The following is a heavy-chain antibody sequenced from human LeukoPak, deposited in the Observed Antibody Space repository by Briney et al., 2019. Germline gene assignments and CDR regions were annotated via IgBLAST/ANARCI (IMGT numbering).Heavy chain of an antibody. CDR3: ARFPNYGSYVGDY. J-gene: IGHJ4*02. CDR1: GGSISGYY. D-gene: IGHD4-11*01. CDR2: IHDSGST. Sequence: SETLSLTCTVSGGSISGYYWSWVRQAPGKGLEWIAFIHDSGSTSYNPSLQSRVTISGDTSKNQFSLKLSSVSAADTAVYYCARFPNYGSYVGDYWGQGTLVTVSS. V-gene: IGHV4-59*01.